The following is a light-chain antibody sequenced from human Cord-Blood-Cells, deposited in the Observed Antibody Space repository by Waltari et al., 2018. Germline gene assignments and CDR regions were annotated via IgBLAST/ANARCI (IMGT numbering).Light chain of an antibody. V-gene: IGKV3-15*01. CDR3: QQYNNWPPYT. CDR2: VAS. Sequence: EIVMTQSPATLSVSPGERATLSCRASQSVSSNLAWYQQKPGQAPRLLIYVASTRATGIPPRFSGSGSGTEFTLTISSLQSEDFAFYYCQQYNNWPPYTFGQGTKLEIK. CDR1: QSVSSN. J-gene: IGKJ2*01.